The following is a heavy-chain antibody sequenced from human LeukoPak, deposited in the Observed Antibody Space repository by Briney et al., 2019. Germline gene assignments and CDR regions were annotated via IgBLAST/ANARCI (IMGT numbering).Heavy chain of an antibody. J-gene: IGHJ4*02. V-gene: IGHV1-69*05. CDR2: IIPIFGTA. Sequence: SVKVSCKVSGGTFSSYAISWERQPPGQGIEWMGRIIPIFGTANYAQKFQDRLTITTDESTNTAYMELSSLRSEDTAVYYCARDPTHYYDSSGYGPMYYWGQGTLVTVSS. CDR3: ARDPTHYYDSSGYGPMYY. D-gene: IGHD3-22*01. CDR1: GGTFSSYA.